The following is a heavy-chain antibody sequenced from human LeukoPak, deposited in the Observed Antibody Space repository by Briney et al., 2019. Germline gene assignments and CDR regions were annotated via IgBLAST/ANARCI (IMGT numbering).Heavy chain of an antibody. J-gene: IGHJ4*02. Sequence: GGPLRLSCAASGFTVSSNYMSWVRQAPGKGLEWVSVIYSGGSTYYADSVKGRFTISRDNSKNTLYLQMNSLRAEDTAVYYCAKALHGSGLNLFDYWGQGTLVTVSS. D-gene: IGHD3-10*01. CDR2: IYSGGST. V-gene: IGHV3-53*05. CDR3: AKALHGSGLNLFDY. CDR1: GFTVSSNY.